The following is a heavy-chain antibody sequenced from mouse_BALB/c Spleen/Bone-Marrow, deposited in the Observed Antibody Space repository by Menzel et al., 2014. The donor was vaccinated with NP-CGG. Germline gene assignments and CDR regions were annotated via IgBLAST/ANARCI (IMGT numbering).Heavy chain of an antibody. CDR3: AREDILYAMDY. CDR2: INPSNGRT. Sequence: VHLVESGAGLVKPGASVKLSCKASGYTFTSYWMHWVKQRPGQGLEWIGEINPSNGRTNYNEKFKSKATLTVDKSSSTAYMQLSSLTSEDSAVYYCAREDILYAMDYWGQGTSVTVSS. J-gene: IGHJ4*01. V-gene: IGHV1S81*02. CDR1: GYTFTSYW.